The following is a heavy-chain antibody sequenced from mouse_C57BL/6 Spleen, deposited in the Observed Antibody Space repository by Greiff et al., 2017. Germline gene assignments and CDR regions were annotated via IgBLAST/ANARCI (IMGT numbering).Heavy chain of an antibody. V-gene: IGHV1-26*01. CDR1: GYTFTDYY. CDR3: ATYGSNPWYFDV. Sequence: VQLQQSGPELVKPGASVKISCKASGYTFTDYYMNWVKQSHGKSLEWIGDINPNNGGTSYNQKFKGKATLTVDKSSSTAYMELRSLTSEDSAVYYCATYGSNPWYFDVWGTGTTVTVSS. CDR2: INPNNGGT. J-gene: IGHJ1*03. D-gene: IGHD1-1*01.